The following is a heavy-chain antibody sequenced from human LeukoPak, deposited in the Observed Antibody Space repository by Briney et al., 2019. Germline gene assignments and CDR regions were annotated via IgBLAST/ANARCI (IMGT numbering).Heavy chain of an antibody. Sequence: EPGGSLRLSCAASGFTFNRYNMNWVRRPPGKGLEWVSSISTSSSYIYYADSVRGRFTTSRDNAKNSLYLQMNGLRAEDTAVYYCARVRGAQKRDAFDIWGQGTMVTVSS. V-gene: IGHV3-21*01. D-gene: IGHD3-10*01. CDR1: GFTFNRYN. J-gene: IGHJ3*02. CDR2: ISTSSSYI. CDR3: ARVRGAQKRDAFDI.